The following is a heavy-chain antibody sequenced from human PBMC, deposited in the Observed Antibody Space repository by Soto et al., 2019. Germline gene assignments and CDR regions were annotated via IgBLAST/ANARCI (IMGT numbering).Heavy chain of an antibody. CDR2: ISGSGGST. CDR1: GFTFSSYA. CDR3: ARDTHSYGVPSHFDY. D-gene: IGHD5-18*01. V-gene: IGHV3-23*01. J-gene: IGHJ4*02. Sequence: EVQLLESGGGLVQPGGSLRLSCAASGFTFSSYAMSWVRQAPGKGLEWVSAISGSGGSTYYADSVKGRFTISRDNSKNTLYLQMNSLRAEDTAVYYCARDTHSYGVPSHFDYWGQGTLVTVSS.